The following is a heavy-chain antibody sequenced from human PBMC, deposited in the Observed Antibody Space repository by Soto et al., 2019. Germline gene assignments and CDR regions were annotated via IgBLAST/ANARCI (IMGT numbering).Heavy chain of an antibody. CDR1: GGSIYTYY. Sequence: SETLSLTCNVSGGSIYTYYWNWIRQSPGKGLEWIGYISDGGSTNYNPSLGSRGTISLDTSKNQLSLSLRSVTAADTAIYFCVRDLNGSGDYWGQGTLVTVSS. J-gene: IGHJ4*02. D-gene: IGHD3-10*01. V-gene: IGHV4-59*01. CDR2: ISDGGST. CDR3: VRDLNGSGDY.